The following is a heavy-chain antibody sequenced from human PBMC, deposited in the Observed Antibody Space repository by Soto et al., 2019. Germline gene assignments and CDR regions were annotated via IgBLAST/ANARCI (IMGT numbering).Heavy chain of an antibody. CDR2: ITGSGGDT. CDR1: GFTFSDYA. J-gene: IGHJ4*02. D-gene: IGHD6-25*01. Sequence: GGSLRLSCAASGFTFSDYAMSWVRQAPGKGLEWVSAITGSGGDTYHADSVKGRFTISRDNSKNTLFLQINRLRADDTALYECANGSPGGSPYYFGFWGQGALVTVSS. CDR3: ANGSPGGSPYYFGF. V-gene: IGHV3-23*01.